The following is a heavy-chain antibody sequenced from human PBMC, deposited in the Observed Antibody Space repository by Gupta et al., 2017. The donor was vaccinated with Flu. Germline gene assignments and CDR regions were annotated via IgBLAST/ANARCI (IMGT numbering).Heavy chain of an antibody. J-gene: IGHJ3*02. CDR2: IYYSGST. V-gene: IGHV4-31*03. CDR1: GGSISSGGYY. CDR3: ARDNDRMRYYYDSSGYDAFDI. D-gene: IGHD3-22*01. Sequence: QVQLQESGPGLVKPSQTLSLTCTVSGGSISSGGYYWSWIRQHPGKGLEWIGYIYYSGSTYYNPSLKSRVTISVDTSKNQFSLKLSSVTAADTAVYYCARDNDRMRYYYDSSGYDAFDIWGQGTMVTVSS.